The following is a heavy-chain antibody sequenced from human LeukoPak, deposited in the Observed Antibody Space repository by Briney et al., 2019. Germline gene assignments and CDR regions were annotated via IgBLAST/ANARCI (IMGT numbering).Heavy chain of an antibody. J-gene: IGHJ6*02. V-gene: IGHV4-59*01. CDR3: AGTIVATYYGMDV. CDR2: IYYSGSA. Sequence: SETLSLTCTVSGGSISSYFWSWIRQPPGKGLEWIGYIYYSGSANYNPSLKSRVTISVDTSKNQFSLKLSSVTAADTAVYYCAGTIVATYYGMDVWGQGTTVTVSS. CDR1: GGSISSYF. D-gene: IGHD5-12*01.